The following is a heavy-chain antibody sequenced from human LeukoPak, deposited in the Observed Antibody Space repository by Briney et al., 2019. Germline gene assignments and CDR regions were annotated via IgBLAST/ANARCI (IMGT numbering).Heavy chain of an antibody. Sequence: PSETLSLTCTVSGGPISSYYWSWVRQPAGKGLEWIGRIYTSGSTNYNPSRKRRVTMAVDTSKNQFSLKLSSVTAADTAVYYCAREERLPLSSYPRWPAFDIWGQGTMVTVSS. CDR2: IYTSGST. CDR1: GGPISSYY. J-gene: IGHJ3*02. CDR3: AREERLPLSSYPRWPAFDI. V-gene: IGHV4-4*07. D-gene: IGHD6-25*01.